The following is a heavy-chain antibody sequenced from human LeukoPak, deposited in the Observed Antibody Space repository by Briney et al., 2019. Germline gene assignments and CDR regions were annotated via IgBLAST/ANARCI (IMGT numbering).Heavy chain of an antibody. V-gene: IGHV3-23*01. Sequence: GGSLRLSCAASGFTFSSYGMSWVRQAPGKGLEWVSAISGSGGSTYYADSVKGRFTISRDNSKSTLYLQMDSLRAEDTAVYYCAKDWTGTKPFDLWGRGTLVTVSS. CDR1: GFTFSSYG. CDR2: ISGSGGST. J-gene: IGHJ2*01. CDR3: AKDWTGTKPFDL. D-gene: IGHD3/OR15-3a*01.